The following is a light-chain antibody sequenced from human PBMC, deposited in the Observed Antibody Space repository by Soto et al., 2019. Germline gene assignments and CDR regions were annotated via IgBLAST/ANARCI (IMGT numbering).Light chain of an antibody. CDR2: DTS. Sequence: EVELTQSPGTLSLSPGERATLSCRASQSVSSSHLAWYQQNRGQAPRLLIYDTSTRATGIPDRFSGSGSGTDFTLTISRLEPEDFAVYHCQQYGASPWTFGQGTKVEVK. V-gene: IGKV3-20*01. CDR1: QSVSSSH. CDR3: QQYGASPWT. J-gene: IGKJ1*01.